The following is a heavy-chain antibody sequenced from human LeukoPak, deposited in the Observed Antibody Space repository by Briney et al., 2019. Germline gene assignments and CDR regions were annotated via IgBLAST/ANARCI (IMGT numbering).Heavy chain of an antibody. D-gene: IGHD2-2*01. J-gene: IGHJ6*02. Sequence: GGSLRLSCAASGFTVSSNYMSWVRQAPGKGLEWVSVIYSGGSTYYADSVKGRFTISRDNSKNTLYLQMNSLRAEDTAVYYCASDFIGLCSSTSCYLNSYYYYYGMDVWGQGTTVTVSS. CDR2: IYSGGST. V-gene: IGHV3-66*01. CDR1: GFTVSSNY. CDR3: ASDFIGLCSSTSCYLNSYYYYYGMDV.